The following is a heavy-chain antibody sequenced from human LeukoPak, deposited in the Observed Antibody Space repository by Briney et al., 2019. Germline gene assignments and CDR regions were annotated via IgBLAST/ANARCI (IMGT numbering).Heavy chain of an antibody. Sequence: GESLQISCQGSGSRFTSYWIGWVRQLPGKGLEWMGIIYPGDADTRDSPSFQGQVTISAHKSISTAYLQWSSLKASDTAMYYCARLLSSGWYSPFDYWGRGTLVTVSS. CDR1: GSRFTSYW. V-gene: IGHV5-51*01. J-gene: IGHJ4*02. D-gene: IGHD6-19*01. CDR3: ARLLSSGWYSPFDY. CDR2: IYPGDADT.